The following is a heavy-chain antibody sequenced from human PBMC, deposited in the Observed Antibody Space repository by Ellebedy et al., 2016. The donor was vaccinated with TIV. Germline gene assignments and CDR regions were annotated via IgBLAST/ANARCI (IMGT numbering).Heavy chain of an antibody. CDR2: IDAGDSRA. J-gene: IGHJ4*02. D-gene: IGHD7-27*01. CDR3: ARHELGENAAFDY. V-gene: IGHV5-10-1*01. Sequence: GESLKISXKGSEYSFIHYWISWVRQMPGKGLEWMGRIDAGDSRAHYSPSFQGHVTISTDKSTSIAYLQWSSLRASDTAMYYCARHELGENAAFDYWGQGTQVTVSS. CDR1: EYSFIHYW.